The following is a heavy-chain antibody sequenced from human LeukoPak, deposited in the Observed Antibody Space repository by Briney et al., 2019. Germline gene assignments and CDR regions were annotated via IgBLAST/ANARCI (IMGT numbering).Heavy chain of an antibody. CDR3: ARGLGRGTADY. CDR2: ISYDGSNK. V-gene: IGHV3-30*03. CDR1: GFTFSSYG. D-gene: IGHD3-10*01. J-gene: IGHJ4*02. Sequence: GGSLRLSCAASGFTFSSYGMHWVRQAPGKGLEWVAVISYDGSNKYYADSVKGRFTISRDNSKNTLYLQMNSLRAEDTAVYYCARGLGRGTADYWGQGTLVTVSS.